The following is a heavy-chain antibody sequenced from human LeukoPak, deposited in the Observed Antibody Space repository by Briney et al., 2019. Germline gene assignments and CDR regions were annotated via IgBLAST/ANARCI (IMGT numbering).Heavy chain of an antibody. CDR2: NYPGDSDT. Sequence: GEALKISCKASGYNFSIYWIAWLRQMPGKGLEWMGFNYPGDSDTRYSPSFQGHVTISADKSISTAYLQWNSLKASDTAMYYCARQRYFDSSGYSENWGQGTLVTVSS. CDR3: ARQRYFDSSGYSEN. CDR1: GYNFSIYW. V-gene: IGHV5-51*01. J-gene: IGHJ4*02. D-gene: IGHD3-22*01.